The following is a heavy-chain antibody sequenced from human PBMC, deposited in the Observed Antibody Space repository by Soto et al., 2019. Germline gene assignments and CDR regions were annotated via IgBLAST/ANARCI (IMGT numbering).Heavy chain of an antibody. V-gene: IGHV4-4*02. D-gene: IGHD3-16*01. Sequence: QVQLQESGPGLVKPSETLSLTCTVSGAPITTTKWWAWVRLPPGKGLEWIGELSRGDERSSNPSLEGRFTRSLDKSNNHFALKLTSVTAADTAIYYCATQPISYTWGVWGRGTSVTVSS. J-gene: IGHJ6*02. CDR3: ATQPISYTWGV. CDR2: LSRGDER. CDR1: GAPITTTKW.